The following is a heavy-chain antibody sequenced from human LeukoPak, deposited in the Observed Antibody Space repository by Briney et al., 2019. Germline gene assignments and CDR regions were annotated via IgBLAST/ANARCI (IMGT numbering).Heavy chain of an antibody. CDR1: GFTFSSYA. Sequence: GGSLRLSCAASGFTFSSYAMHWVRQAPGKGLEWVAVISYDGSNKYYADSVKGRFTISRDNSKNTLYLQMNSLRAEDTAVYYCARGDDEVSYFDYWGQGTLVTVSS. V-gene: IGHV3-30*04. CDR2: ISYDGSNK. D-gene: IGHD1-1*01. CDR3: ARGDDEVSYFDY. J-gene: IGHJ4*02.